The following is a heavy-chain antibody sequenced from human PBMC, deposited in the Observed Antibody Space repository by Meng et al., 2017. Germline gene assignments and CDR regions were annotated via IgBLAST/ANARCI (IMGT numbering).Heavy chain of an antibody. CDR2: INPSGGST. CDR1: GYTFTSYY. Sequence: ASVKVSCKASGYTFTSYYMHWVRQAPGQGLEWMGIINPSGGSTSYAQKFQGRVSMTKDTSTSTVYMELSSLRSEDTAVYYCARATAAGRHFDYWGQGTLVTVSS. J-gene: IGHJ4*02. D-gene: IGHD6-6*01. CDR3: ARATAAGRHFDY. V-gene: IGHV1-46*01.